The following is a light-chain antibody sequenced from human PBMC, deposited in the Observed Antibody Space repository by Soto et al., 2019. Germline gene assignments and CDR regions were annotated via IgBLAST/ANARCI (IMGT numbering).Light chain of an antibody. CDR2: DVS. V-gene: IGLV2-14*01. J-gene: IGLJ1*01. CDR3: SSYTSSATYV. Sequence: QSALTQPASVSGSPGQSITISCTGTSSDVGAYNYVSWYQQHPGKAPKLIIYDVSNRPSGVSNRFSGSKSGNTASLSISGLQAEDEADFYCSSYTSSATYVFGPGTKVTVL. CDR1: SSDVGAYNY.